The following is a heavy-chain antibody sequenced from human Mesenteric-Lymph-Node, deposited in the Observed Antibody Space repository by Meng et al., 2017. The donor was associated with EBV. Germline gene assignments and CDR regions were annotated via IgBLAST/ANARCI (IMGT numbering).Heavy chain of an antibody. V-gene: IGHV4-4*02. D-gene: IGHD3-10*01. CDR3: VKVQSSGRSSWFDP. J-gene: IGHJ5*02. CDR2: IYHSGST. CDR1: GDSIIPYNW. Sequence: QVQRQRSVPGQVDPSGTLSLTSAVSGDSIIPYNWWTWLRQAPEKGMEWIGEIYHSGSTNYNPSLRSRVTISMDKSRNQFSLKMTSVTAADTAIYYCVKVQSSGRSSWFDPWGQGTLVTVSS.